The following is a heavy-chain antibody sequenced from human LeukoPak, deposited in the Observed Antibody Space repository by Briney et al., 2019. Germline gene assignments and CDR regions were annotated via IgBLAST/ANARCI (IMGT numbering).Heavy chain of an antibody. J-gene: IGHJ4*02. CDR1: GFTFSSYA. Sequence: GGSLRLSCAGSGFTFSSYAMHWVRQAPGKGLEYVSGISSNGGSTYHANSVKGRFSISRDNSKNTLYLQMGSLRPEDMAVYYCARVGHSSGYTWGFDYWGQGTLVTVSS. CDR2: ISSNGGST. V-gene: IGHV3-64*01. D-gene: IGHD3-22*01. CDR3: ARVGHSSGYTWGFDY.